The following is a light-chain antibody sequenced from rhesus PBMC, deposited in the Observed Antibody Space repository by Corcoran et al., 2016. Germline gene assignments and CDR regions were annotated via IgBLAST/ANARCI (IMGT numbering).Light chain of an antibody. Sequence: DIQMTQSPSSLSASVGDRVTIACRASQGISSFLAWSQQKPGKAPKPLIYYASNLESGVPSRFSVSGSGTKFTLTISSLQPEDFATNYCQQYNSDPYSFSQGTKGEIK. CDR3: QQYNSDPYS. CDR2: YAS. J-gene: IGKJ2*01. V-gene: IGKV1-37*01. CDR1: QGISSF.